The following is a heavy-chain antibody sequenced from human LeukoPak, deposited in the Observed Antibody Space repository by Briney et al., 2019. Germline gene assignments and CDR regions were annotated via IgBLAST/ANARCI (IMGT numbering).Heavy chain of an antibody. CDR2: ISGSGGST. CDR1: AFGFNIYA. CDR3: AKDRPYYYDSSGYLDY. Sequence: GGSLRLSCAASAFGFNIYAMSWVRQAPGKGLEWVSVISGSGGSTDYADSVKGRFTISRDNSNNTLYLQMNSLRAEDTAVYYCAKDRPYYYDSSGYLDYWGQGTLVTVSS. V-gene: IGHV3-23*01. J-gene: IGHJ4*02. D-gene: IGHD3-22*01.